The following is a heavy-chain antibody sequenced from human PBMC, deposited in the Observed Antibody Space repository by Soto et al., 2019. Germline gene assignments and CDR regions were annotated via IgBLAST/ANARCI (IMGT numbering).Heavy chain of an antibody. J-gene: IGHJ3*02. D-gene: IGHD3-3*01. CDR2: ISAYNGNT. CDR3: ATLRFLEWYLSEDAFDI. Sequence: VASVKVSCKASGYTFTSYGISWVRQAPGQGLEWMGWISAYNGNTNYAQKLQGRVTMTTDTSTSTAYMELRSLRSDDTAVYYCATLRFLEWYLSEDAFDIWGQGTMVTVS. V-gene: IGHV1-18*01. CDR1: GYTFTSYG.